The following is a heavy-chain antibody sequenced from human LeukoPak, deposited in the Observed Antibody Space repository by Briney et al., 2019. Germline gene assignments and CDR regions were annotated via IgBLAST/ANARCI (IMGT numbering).Heavy chain of an antibody. V-gene: IGHV3-30*02. CDR3: AKVSVFDLTTLDY. CDR2: ILYDGSNK. Sequence: GGTLRLSCAASGFTFSTYGIHWVRQAPGKGLEWVAFILYDGSNKYYADSVKGRFTISRDNSKNTLYLQMNSLRAEDTAVYYCAKVSVFDLTTLDYWGQGALVTVSP. D-gene: IGHD4-17*01. CDR1: GFTFSTYG. J-gene: IGHJ4*02.